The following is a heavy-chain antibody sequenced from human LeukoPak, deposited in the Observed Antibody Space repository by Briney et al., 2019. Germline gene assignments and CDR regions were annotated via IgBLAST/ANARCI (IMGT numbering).Heavy chain of an antibody. D-gene: IGHD1-1*01. V-gene: IGHV7-4-1*02. CDR3: ARVRAGTRKVSWFDP. CDR2: INTNTGNP. CDR1: GYTFTSYT. Sequence: ASVKVSCKASGYTFTSYTMNWVRQAPEQGLEWMGWINTNTGNPTYAQGFTGRFVFSLDTSVSTAYLQISSLKAEDTAVYYCARVRAGTRKVSWFDPWGQGTLVTVSS. J-gene: IGHJ5*02.